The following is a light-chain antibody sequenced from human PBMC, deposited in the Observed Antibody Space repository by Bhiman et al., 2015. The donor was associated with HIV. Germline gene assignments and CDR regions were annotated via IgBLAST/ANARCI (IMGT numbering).Light chain of an antibody. J-gene: IGLJ2*01. V-gene: IGLV3-1*01. CDR2: QDN. CDR3: QGWDSSTVV. Sequence: YELTQPPSVSVYPGQTASITCSGDKLGEQYVCWYQQKPGQSPVVVIYQDNKRPSGIPERISGSNSGNTATLTISGTQPMDEADYYCQGWDSSTVVFGGGTKLTVL. CDR1: KLGEQY.